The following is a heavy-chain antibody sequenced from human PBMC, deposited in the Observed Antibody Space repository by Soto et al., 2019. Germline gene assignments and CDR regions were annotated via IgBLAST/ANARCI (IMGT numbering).Heavy chain of an antibody. Sequence: ASVKVSCKVSGYTLTELSMHWVLQAPGKGVEWMGGFDPEDGERIYAQKFQGRVTMTEDTSTDTAYMELSSLRSEDTAVYYCATRTATNQPNWFDPWGQGTLVTVSS. J-gene: IGHJ5*02. D-gene: IGHD1-1*01. V-gene: IGHV1-24*01. CDR3: ATRTATNQPNWFDP. CDR2: FDPEDGER. CDR1: GYTLTELS.